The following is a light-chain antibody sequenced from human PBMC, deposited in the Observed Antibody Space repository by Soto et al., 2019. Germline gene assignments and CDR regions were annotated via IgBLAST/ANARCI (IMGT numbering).Light chain of an antibody. J-gene: IGKJ1*01. V-gene: IGKV1-5*03. Sequence: IQMTQSPSTLSASVGDTVTITCRASQSISSWLAWYQQKPGKAPKLLIYKASSLESGVPSRFSGSGSGTEFTLTISSLQPDDFASYYCQQYNNYPGTFGQGTKVGFK. CDR2: KAS. CDR3: QQYNNYPGT. CDR1: QSISSW.